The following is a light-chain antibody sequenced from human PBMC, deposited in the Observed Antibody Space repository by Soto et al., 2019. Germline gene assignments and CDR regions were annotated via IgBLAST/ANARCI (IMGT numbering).Light chain of an antibody. CDR3: QQYGISPLT. CDR1: QSVSSSY. J-gene: IGKJ4*01. Sequence: EIVLTQSPGTLSLSPGERATLSCRASQSVSSSYLAWYQQKPGQAPRLLIYGASSRATGIPDRFSGSGSGTDFTLTISRLEPEDFAVYYCQQYGISPLTVGGGTKVEIK. V-gene: IGKV3-20*01. CDR2: GAS.